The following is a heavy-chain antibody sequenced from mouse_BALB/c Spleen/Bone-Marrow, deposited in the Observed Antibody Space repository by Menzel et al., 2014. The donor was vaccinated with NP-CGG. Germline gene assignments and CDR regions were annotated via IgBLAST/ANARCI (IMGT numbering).Heavy chain of an antibody. CDR3: ARYTVVARGAMDY. Sequence: EVQVVESGPSLVKPSQTLSPTCSVTGDSITSGYWNWIRKFPGNKLEYMGYISYSGSTYYNPFLKSRISITRDPSKNQYYLQLNSVTTEDTATYYCARYTVVARGAMDYWGQGTSVTVSS. D-gene: IGHD1-1*01. CDR2: ISYSGST. CDR1: GDSITSGY. V-gene: IGHV3-8*02. J-gene: IGHJ4*01.